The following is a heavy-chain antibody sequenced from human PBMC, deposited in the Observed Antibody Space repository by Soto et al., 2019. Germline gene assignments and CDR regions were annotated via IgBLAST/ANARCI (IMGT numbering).Heavy chain of an antibody. CDR3: ARDRERLVPTFDY. V-gene: IGHV1-2*02. CDR2: INPKSGDT. CDR1: GYTFTGYY. J-gene: IGHJ4*02. Sequence: AASVKVSCKASGYTFTGYYMHWVRQAPGQGLEWMGWINPKSGDTDYAQKFQGRVTMTRDTSISTAYLGLSRLRLDDTAFYYCARDRERLVPTFDYWGQGTLVTVSS. D-gene: IGHD1-1*01.